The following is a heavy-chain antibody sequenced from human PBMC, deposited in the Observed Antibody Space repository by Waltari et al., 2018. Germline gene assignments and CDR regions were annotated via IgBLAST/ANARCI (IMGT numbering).Heavy chain of an antibody. CDR2: IRYDGSNK. D-gene: IGHD5-12*01. CDR1: GFTFSSYG. Sequence: QVQLVESGGGVVQPGGSLRLSCAASGFTFSSYGMHWVRQAPGKGLEWVAFIRYDGSNKYYADSVKGRFTISRDNSKNTLYLQMNSLRAEDTAVYYCAKGFSGDSGYGLFDYWGQGTLVTVSS. J-gene: IGHJ4*02. CDR3: AKGFSGDSGYGLFDY. V-gene: IGHV3-30*02.